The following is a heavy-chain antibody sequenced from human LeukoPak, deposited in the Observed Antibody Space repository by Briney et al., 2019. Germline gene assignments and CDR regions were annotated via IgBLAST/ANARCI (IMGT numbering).Heavy chain of an antibody. CDR1: GFTASTNH. Sequence: GGSLRLSCAASGFTASTNHLSWVRQAPGKGLEWVSVIYSGGSTYYADSVKGRFTISRDNSKNTLYLQMNSLRAEDTAVYYCASRSGSGDYWGQGTLVTVSS. V-gene: IGHV3-53*01. CDR2: IYSGGST. D-gene: IGHD1-26*01. CDR3: ASRSGSGDY. J-gene: IGHJ4*02.